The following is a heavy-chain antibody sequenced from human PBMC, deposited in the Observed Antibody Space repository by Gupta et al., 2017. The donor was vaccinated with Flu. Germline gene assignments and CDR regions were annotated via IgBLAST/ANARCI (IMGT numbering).Heavy chain of an antibody. CDR3: ARXYGDRYYYYGMDV. D-gene: IGHD4-17*01. Sequence: QVQLVQSGAEVKKPGASVKVSCKASGYTFTGYYMHWVRQAPGQGLEWMGWINPNSGGTNYAQKFQGWVTMTRDTSISTAYMELSRLRSDDXAVYYCARXYGDRYYYYGMDVWGQGTTVTVSS. V-gene: IGHV1-2*04. CDR1: GYTFTGYY. J-gene: IGHJ6*02. CDR2: INPNSGGT.